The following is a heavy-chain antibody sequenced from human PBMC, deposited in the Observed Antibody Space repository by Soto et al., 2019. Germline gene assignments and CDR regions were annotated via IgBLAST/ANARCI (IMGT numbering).Heavy chain of an antibody. CDR1: GGSISSGGYY. Sequence: SETLSLTCTVSGGSISSGGYYWSWIRQHPGKGLEWIGYIYYSGSTYYNPSLKSRVTISVDTSKNQFSLKLSSVTAADTAAYYCAGTHLRDGYNFGTSYYYGMDVWGQGTTVTVS. J-gene: IGHJ6*02. D-gene: IGHD5-12*01. CDR2: IYYSGST. V-gene: IGHV4-31*03. CDR3: AGTHLRDGYNFGTSYYYGMDV.